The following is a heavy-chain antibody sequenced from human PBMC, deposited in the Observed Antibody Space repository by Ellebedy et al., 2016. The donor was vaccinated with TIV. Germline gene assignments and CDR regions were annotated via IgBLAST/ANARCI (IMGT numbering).Heavy chain of an antibody. J-gene: IGHJ6*01. CDR3: ARASLYSYDSRGYYQAPPDV. Sequence: GGSLRLXCAASGFTFSSYWMHWVRQAPGKGLVWVSRISSDGSSTSYADSVKGRFTISRDNAKNTLFLQMNSLRAEDTAVYYCARASLYSYDSRGYYQAPPDVWGQGTTVTVSS. V-gene: IGHV3-74*01. CDR2: ISSDGSST. CDR1: GFTFSSYW. D-gene: IGHD3-22*01.